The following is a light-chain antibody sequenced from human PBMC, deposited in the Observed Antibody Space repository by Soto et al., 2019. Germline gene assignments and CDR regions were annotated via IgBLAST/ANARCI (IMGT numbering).Light chain of an antibody. CDR3: QQRSNRPRT. CDR1: QSVNSY. J-gene: IGKJ2*01. Sequence: EIVLTQSPATLSLSPGERATLSCRASQSVNSYLAWYEQKPGQAPRLLIYDASNRATGIPARFSGSGSGTDFTLTISSLEPEDFAVYYCQQRSNRPRTFGQGPKLEIK. V-gene: IGKV3-11*01. CDR2: DAS.